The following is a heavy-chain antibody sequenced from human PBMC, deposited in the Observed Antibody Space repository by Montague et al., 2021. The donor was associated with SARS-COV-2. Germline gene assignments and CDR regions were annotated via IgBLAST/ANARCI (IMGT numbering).Heavy chain of an antibody. CDR3: AKRYCSGGSCYSGFDP. Sequence: SLRLSCAASGFTFSSYAMSWVRQAPGKGLEWVSAISGSGGSPYYADSVXGLFTISRDNSKNTLYLQMNSLRAEDTAVYYCAKRYCSGGSCYSGFDPWGQGTLVTVSS. CDR1: GFTFSSYA. J-gene: IGHJ5*02. D-gene: IGHD2-15*01. CDR2: ISGSGGSP. V-gene: IGHV3-23*01.